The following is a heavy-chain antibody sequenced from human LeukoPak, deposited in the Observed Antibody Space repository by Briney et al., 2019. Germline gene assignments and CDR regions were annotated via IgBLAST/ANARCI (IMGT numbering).Heavy chain of an antibody. CDR1: GGSISSYY. J-gene: IGHJ3*02. CDR2: IYTTGST. D-gene: IGHD4-17*01. Sequence: SETLSLTCTVFGGSISSYYWNWIRQPAGKGLEWIGRIYTTGSTNYNPSLKSRVTMSVDTSKSQFSLKLSSVTAADTAMYYCARTLYYGDFADDAFDIWGQGTMVTVSS. V-gene: IGHV4-4*07. CDR3: ARTLYYGDFADDAFDI.